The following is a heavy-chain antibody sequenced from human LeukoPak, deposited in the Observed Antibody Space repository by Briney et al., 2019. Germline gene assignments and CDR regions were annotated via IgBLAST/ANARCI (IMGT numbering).Heavy chain of an antibody. CDR3: ARGPRSDEYSSSLDRLLWRRRSACLDY. D-gene: IGHD6-6*01. Sequence: SETLSLTCAVYGGSFSGYYWSWIRQPPGKGLEWIGEINHSGSTNYNPSLKSRVTILVDTSKNQFSLKLSSVTAADTAVYYCARGPRSDEYSSSLDRLLWRRRSACLDYWGQGTLVTVSS. J-gene: IGHJ4*02. CDR1: GGSFSGYY. V-gene: IGHV4-34*01. CDR2: INHSGST.